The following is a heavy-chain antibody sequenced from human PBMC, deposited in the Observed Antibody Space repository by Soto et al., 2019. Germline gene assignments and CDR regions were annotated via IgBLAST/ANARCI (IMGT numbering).Heavy chain of an antibody. Sequence: GGSLRLSCAASGFTFSTYAMSWVRQAPGKGPEWVSAISGSGVNTYYADSVKGRFTISRDNSKITLYLQMNSLRAEDTAVYYCAKFHCTSTSCNNFDYWGQGTLVTVSS. CDR1: GFTFSTYA. V-gene: IGHV3-23*01. J-gene: IGHJ4*02. CDR2: ISGSGVNT. CDR3: AKFHCTSTSCNNFDY. D-gene: IGHD2-2*01.